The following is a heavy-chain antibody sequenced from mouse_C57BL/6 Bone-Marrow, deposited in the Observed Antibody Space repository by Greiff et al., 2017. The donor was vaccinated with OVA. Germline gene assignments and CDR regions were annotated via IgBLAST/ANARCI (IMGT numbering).Heavy chain of an antibody. J-gene: IGHJ2*01. CDR1: GYTFTNYW. CDR2: IYPGGGYT. Sequence: QVHVKQSGAELVRPGTSVKMSCKASGYTFTNYWIGWAKQRPGHGLEWIGDIYPGGGYTNYNEKFKGKATLTADKSSSTAYMQFSSLTSEDSAIYYCAIEYYDYELYYFDYWGQGTTLTVSS. D-gene: IGHD2-4*01. V-gene: IGHV1-63*01. CDR3: AIEYYDYELYYFDY.